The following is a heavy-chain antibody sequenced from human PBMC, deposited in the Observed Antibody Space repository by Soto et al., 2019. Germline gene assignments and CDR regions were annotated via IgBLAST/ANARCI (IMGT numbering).Heavy chain of an antibody. Sequence: QVQLVQSGAEMKEPGSSVKVSCKTSGGTFSSSAISWLRQAPGQGLEWMGGIIPLFRTPDYAQKFQGRVTMAPDESTSTAYMELSSLRSEDTAVYYWARDNDRIQLGGNYYYILEVWGQGTTVTVSS. CDR2: IIPLFRTP. CDR3: ARDNDRIQLGGNYYYILEV. D-gene: IGHD1-1*01. CDR1: GGTFSSSA. V-gene: IGHV1-69*05. J-gene: IGHJ6*02.